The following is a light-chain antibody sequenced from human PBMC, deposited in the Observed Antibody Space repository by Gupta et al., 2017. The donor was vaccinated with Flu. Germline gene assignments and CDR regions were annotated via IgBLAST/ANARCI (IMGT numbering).Light chain of an antibody. V-gene: IGKV1-33*01. Sequence: DIQMTQSPSSLSASAGDRVTMTCQASQDISDYLNWYQQKPGHAPKLLIFDVSNLDTGVPSRFSGSGFGTEFTLTITDLQPEEVATYSCRQEDNLPYTFGQGTKVEI. CDR3: RQEDNLPYT. CDR2: DVS. CDR1: QDISDY. J-gene: IGKJ2*01.